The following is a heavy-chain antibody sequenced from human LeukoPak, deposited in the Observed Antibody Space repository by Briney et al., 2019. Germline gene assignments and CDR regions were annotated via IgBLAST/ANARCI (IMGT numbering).Heavy chain of an antibody. J-gene: IGHJ4*02. CDR1: RDSVSSNSVA. D-gene: IGHD6-25*01. Sequence: SQTLSLTCAISRDSVSSNSVAWNWIRQTPSRGLEWLGRTYYRSQWHYDYAVSVKSRIIINPDTSKNQFSLHLNSVTPEDTAVYYCARGSSGSFDYWGQGTLVTVPS. CDR3: ARGSSGSFDY. V-gene: IGHV6-1*01. CDR2: TYYRSQWHY.